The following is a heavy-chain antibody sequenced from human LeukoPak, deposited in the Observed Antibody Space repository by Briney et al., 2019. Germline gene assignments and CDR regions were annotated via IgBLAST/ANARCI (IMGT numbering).Heavy chain of an antibody. V-gene: IGHV1-18*01. CDR2: ISAYNGNT. D-gene: IGHD1-26*01. Sequence: ASVKVSCKASGYTFTSYGISWVRQAPGQGLEWMGWISAYNGNTNYAQKLQGRVTMTTDTSTSTAYTELRSLRSDDTAVYYCAREDGSYYVRDAFDIWGQGTMVTVSS. CDR1: GYTFTSYG. CDR3: AREDGSYYVRDAFDI. J-gene: IGHJ3*02.